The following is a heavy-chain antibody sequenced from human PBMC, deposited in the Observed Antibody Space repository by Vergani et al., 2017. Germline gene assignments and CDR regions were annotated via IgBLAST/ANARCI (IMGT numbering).Heavy chain of an antibody. D-gene: IGHD5-18*01. Sequence: QVQLQESGPGLVKPSETLSLTCTVSGGSISSYYWSWIRQPPGKGLEWIGYIYYSGSTNYNPSLKSRVTISVDTSKNQFSLKLSSVTAADTAVYYCARDRRYSYGSRYYYYGMDVWGQGP. V-gene: IGHV4-59*01. CDR3: ARDRRYSYGSRYYYYGMDV. CDR1: GGSISSYY. CDR2: IYYSGST. J-gene: IGHJ6*02.